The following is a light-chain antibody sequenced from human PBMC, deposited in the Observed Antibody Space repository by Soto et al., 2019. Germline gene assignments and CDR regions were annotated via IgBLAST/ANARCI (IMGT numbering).Light chain of an antibody. V-gene: IGKV1-39*01. J-gene: IGKJ4*01. CDR1: QTIRRY. CDR2: AAS. Sequence: DIYRTQSPSSLSASVGDTVTITCRASQTIRRYLNWYQQKPGQAPKLLIDAASSLQSGVPSRFSGSGSETDFTLTITSLQPEDFATYYCQQSYNIPPVTFGGGTKVEVK. CDR3: QQSYNIPPVT.